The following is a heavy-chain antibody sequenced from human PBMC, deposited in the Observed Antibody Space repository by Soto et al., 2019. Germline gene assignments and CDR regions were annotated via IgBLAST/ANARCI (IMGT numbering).Heavy chain of an antibody. D-gene: IGHD1-26*01. CDR3: AKGFGNYWAFDY. Sequence: QVHLVESGGGVVQPGRSLRLSCAASGFSFSTYGMHWVRQAPGKGLEWVAFISNDGSNKYYADSVKGRFTISRDNSKNTLSLQMNSLRAEDTAVYYGAKGFGNYWAFDYWGQGTLVTVSS. J-gene: IGHJ4*02. CDR2: ISNDGSNK. CDR1: GFSFSTYG. V-gene: IGHV3-30*18.